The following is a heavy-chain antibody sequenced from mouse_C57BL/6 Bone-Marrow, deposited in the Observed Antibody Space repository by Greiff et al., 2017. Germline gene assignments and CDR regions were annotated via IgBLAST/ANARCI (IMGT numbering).Heavy chain of an antibody. Sequence: EVKLVESGGGLVQPGGSLSLSCAASGFTFTDYYMSWVRQPPGKALEWLGFIRNKANGYTTEYSASVKGRFTISRDNSQSILYLQMNALRAEDSATYYCARYRGWLLPFDYGGQGTTLTVSS. CDR1: GFTFTDYY. CDR3: ARYRGWLLPFDY. J-gene: IGHJ2*01. D-gene: IGHD2-3*01. CDR2: IRNKANGYTT. V-gene: IGHV7-3*01.